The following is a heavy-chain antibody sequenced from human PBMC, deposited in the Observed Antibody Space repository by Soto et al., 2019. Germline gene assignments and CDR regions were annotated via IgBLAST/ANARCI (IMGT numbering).Heavy chain of an antibody. J-gene: IGHJ4*02. CDR1: GAPISSNDYF. Sequence: SETLSLTCSVSGAPISSNDYFWAWIRQPPGRGLEFIASMHASGGTYHASSLKSRATMSLDTSKDQFSLKLQSVTAADTGTYYCAAIVVGATRHSDVDHWGQGTLVTVSS. CDR3: AAIVVGATRHSDVDH. V-gene: IGHV4-39*01. CDR2: MHASGGT. D-gene: IGHD2-15*01.